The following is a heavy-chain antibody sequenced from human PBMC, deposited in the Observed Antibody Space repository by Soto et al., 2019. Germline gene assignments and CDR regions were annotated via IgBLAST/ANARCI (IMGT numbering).Heavy chain of an antibody. CDR3: AHSSAQLAYDY. CDR1: GFSLTTSGVG. D-gene: IGHD6-13*01. V-gene: IGHV2-5*02. Sequence: QITLKESGPTLVKPTQTLTPTCTFSGFSLTTSGVGVGWIRQPPGKALEWLALIYWDDDKLYSPSLKSRLTITKDTSKDQVVLTMTNMDPVDTATYYCAHSSAQLAYDYWGQGTLVTVSS. J-gene: IGHJ4*02. CDR2: IYWDDDK.